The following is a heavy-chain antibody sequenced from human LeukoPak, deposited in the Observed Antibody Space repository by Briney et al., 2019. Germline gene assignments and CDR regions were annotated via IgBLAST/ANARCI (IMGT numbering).Heavy chain of an antibody. CDR1: GGSLNSFY. CDR2: IYYSGTT. CDR3: ASSGDFWSGYTDVDAFDI. V-gene: IGHV4-59*01. D-gene: IGHD3-3*01. J-gene: IGHJ3*02. Sequence: PSETLSLTCTVSGGSLNSFYWSWFRQPPGKGLEWIGWIYYSGTTKYNPSLKSRVTISVDTSKNQFSLKLSSVTAADTAVYYCASSGDFWSGYTDVDAFDIWGQGTMVTVSS.